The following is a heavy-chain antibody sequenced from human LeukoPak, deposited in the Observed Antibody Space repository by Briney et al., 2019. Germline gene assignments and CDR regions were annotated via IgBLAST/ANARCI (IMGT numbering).Heavy chain of an antibody. CDR3: PRPLSSHYAALFAP. D-gene: IGHD4-11*01. J-gene: IGHJ5*02. Sequence: GGSLRLSCAASGFTFDDYAMTWVRQAPGQGLEWVSTITWNSGSIGYADSVKGRFTISRDNAKNSLYLQMNGLRAEDTAFYYCPRPLSSHYAALFAPWGLGPLVPVSP. CDR2: ITWNSGSI. V-gene: IGHV3-9*01. CDR1: GFTFDDYA.